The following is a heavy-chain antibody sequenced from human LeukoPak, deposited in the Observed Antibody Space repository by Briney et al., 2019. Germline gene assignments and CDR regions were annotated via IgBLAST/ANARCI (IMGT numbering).Heavy chain of an antibody. CDR3: ARGPYYYDSSGCFDY. CDR2: IYHSGST. D-gene: IGHD3-22*01. Sequence: SETLSLTCTVSGGSISTSNYYWGWIRQPPGKGLEWIGSIYHSGSTYYNPSLKSRVTISVDTSKNQFSLKLSSVTAADTAVYYCARGPYYYDSSGCFDYWGQGTLVSVSS. CDR1: GGSISTSNYY. V-gene: IGHV4-39*07. J-gene: IGHJ4*02.